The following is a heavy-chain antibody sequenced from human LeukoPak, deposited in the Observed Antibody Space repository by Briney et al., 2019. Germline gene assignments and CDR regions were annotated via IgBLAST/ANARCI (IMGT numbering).Heavy chain of an antibody. CDR3: AKDMYYYDSSGYYWGPYFDY. D-gene: IGHD3-22*01. J-gene: IGHJ4*02. CDR1: GFTFSSYA. CDR2: ISGSGGST. Sequence: GGSQRLSCAASGFTFSSYAMSWVRQAPGKGLEWVSAISGSGGSTYYADSVKGRFTISRDNSKNTLYLQMNSLRAEDTAVYYCAKDMYYYDSSGYYWGPYFDYWGQGTLVTVSS. V-gene: IGHV3-23*01.